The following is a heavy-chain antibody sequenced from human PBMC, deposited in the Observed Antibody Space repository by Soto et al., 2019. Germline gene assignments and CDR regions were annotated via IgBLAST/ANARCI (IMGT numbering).Heavy chain of an antibody. CDR3: ARVHTHFGYSSSWYPGWPDY. V-gene: IGHV3-64*01. CDR1: GFTFSSYA. CDR2: ISSNGGST. D-gene: IGHD6-13*01. Sequence: AGGSLRLSCAASGFTFSSYAMHWVRQAPGKGLEYVSAISSNGGSTYYANSVKGRFTISRDNSKNTLYLQMGSLRAEDMAVYYCARVHTHFGYSSSWYPGWPDYWGQGTLVTVSS. J-gene: IGHJ4*02.